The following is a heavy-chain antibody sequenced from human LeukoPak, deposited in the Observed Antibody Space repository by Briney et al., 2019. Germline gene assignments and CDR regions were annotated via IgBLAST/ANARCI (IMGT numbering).Heavy chain of an antibody. J-gene: IGHJ4*02. Sequence: SETLSLTCTVSGGSISSYCWSWVRQPPGEGLEWIGYIYYSVSTNYNPSLKSRVTISLDTSKNQFSLKLSSVTAADTAVSYCASGNWNYYYFDYWGQGTLVTVSS. CDR1: GGSISSYC. CDR3: ASGNWNYYYFDY. D-gene: IGHD1-7*01. V-gene: IGHV4-59*01. CDR2: IYYSVST.